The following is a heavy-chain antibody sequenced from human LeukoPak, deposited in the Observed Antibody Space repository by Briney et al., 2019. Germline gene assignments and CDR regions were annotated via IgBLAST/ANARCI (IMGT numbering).Heavy chain of an antibody. D-gene: IGHD1-1*01. V-gene: IGHV3-48*03. J-gene: IGHJ4*02. CDR1: GFTFSSYE. CDR2: ISSSGDTI. CDR3: ARGERYDRIPLW. Sequence: GGSLRLSCAASGFTFSSYEMNWVRQAPGKGLEWVSYISSSGDTIYYADSVRGRFTISRDNAKNSLYLQMNSLRAADTAVYYCARGERYDRIPLWWGQGTLVTVSS.